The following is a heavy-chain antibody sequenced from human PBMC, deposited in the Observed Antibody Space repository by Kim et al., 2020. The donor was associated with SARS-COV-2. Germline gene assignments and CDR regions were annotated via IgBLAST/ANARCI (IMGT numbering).Heavy chain of an antibody. Sequence: ASVKVSCKASGNVFTGHHMHWVRQAPGQGLEWMGRINPRGGDTSYAQKFQGRVIMTRDTSFRTVYMELSRLTPDDTAVYYCAVAVVAGATPNYDYWGQGTLVTVSS. D-gene: IGHD1-26*01. CDR2: INPRGGDT. J-gene: IGHJ4*02. CDR1: GNVFTGHH. V-gene: IGHV1-2*06. CDR3: AVAVVAGATPNYDY.